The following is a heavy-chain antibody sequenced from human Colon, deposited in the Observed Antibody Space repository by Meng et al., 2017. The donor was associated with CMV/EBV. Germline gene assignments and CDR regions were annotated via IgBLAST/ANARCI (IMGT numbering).Heavy chain of an antibody. D-gene: IGHD6-13*01. J-gene: IGHJ4*02. CDR2: ISGSGGRT. CDR3: AKGGVYSSTWADY. CDR1: GFTFSTYA. Sequence: GGSLRLSCAASGFTFSTYAMSWVRQAPGKGLEWVSAISGSGGRTYYADSVKGLFTISRDNSKNTLYLQMNSLRAEDTAVYYCAKGGVYSSTWADYWGQGTLVTVSS. V-gene: IGHV3-23*01.